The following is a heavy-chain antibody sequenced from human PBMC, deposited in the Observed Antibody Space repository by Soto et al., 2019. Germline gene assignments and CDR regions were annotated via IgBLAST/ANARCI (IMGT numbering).Heavy chain of an antibody. CDR3: PRVLHDGSGSFFDF. Sequence: SSETLSLTCGVSAYSITSDHYWGWVRQPPGKGLEWIGCVYHTGSSYNNPSLKGRLTISVETSKNQFILELSSLTAADTAVFFFPRVLHDGSGSFFDFWEPGTLVTVSS. J-gene: IGHJ4*02. CDR2: VYHTGSS. V-gene: IGHV4-38-2*01. CDR1: AYSITSDHY. D-gene: IGHD3-22*01.